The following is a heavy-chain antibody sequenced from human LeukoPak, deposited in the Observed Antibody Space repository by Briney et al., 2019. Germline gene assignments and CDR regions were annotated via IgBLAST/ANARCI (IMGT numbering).Heavy chain of an antibody. Sequence: SETLSLTCAVYGGSFSGYYWSWIRQPPGKGLEWIGEINRSGSTNYNPSLKSRVTISVDTSKNQFSLKLSSVTAADTAVYYCARAPYSSSHYFDYWGQGTLVTVSS. V-gene: IGHV4-34*01. J-gene: IGHJ4*02. CDR1: GGSFSGYY. CDR3: ARAPYSSSHYFDY. CDR2: INRSGST. D-gene: IGHD6-6*01.